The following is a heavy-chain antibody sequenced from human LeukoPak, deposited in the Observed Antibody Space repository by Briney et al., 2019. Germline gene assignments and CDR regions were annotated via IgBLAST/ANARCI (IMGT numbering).Heavy chain of an antibody. J-gene: IGHJ5*02. Sequence: SETLSLTCTVPGGSISSYYWSWIRQPPGKGLEWIGYIYYSGSTNYNPSLKSRVTISVDTSKNQFSLKLSSVTAADTAVYYCARVAAAGGYNWFDPWGQGTLVTVSS. CDR3: ARVAAAGGYNWFDP. CDR1: GGSISSYY. CDR2: IYYSGST. V-gene: IGHV4-59*01. D-gene: IGHD6-13*01.